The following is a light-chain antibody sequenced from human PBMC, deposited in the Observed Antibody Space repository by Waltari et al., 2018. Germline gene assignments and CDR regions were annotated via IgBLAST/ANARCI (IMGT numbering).Light chain of an antibody. V-gene: IGLV3-1*01. CDR3: QAWDRSTIVV. CDR1: KLGDKY. J-gene: IGLJ2*01. Sequence: SYVLTQPPSVSVSPGQTARITCSGDKLGDKYACWYQQKPGQSPVLVIFEDNKRPSGIPERFSGSNSGNTATLTISGTQAMDEADYYCQAWDRSTIVVFGGGTKLTVL. CDR2: EDN.